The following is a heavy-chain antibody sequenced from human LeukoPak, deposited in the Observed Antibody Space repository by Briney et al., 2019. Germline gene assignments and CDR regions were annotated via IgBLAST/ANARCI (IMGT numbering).Heavy chain of an antibody. Sequence: SETLSLTCTVSGGSISSSSYYWGWIRQPPGTGLEWIGSIYYSGSTYYNPSLKSRVTISVDTSKNQFSLKLSSVTAADTAVYYCASSGLQQLEFYYWGQGTLVTVSS. V-gene: IGHV4-39*01. CDR3: ASSGLQQLEFYY. J-gene: IGHJ4*02. CDR1: GGSISSSSYY. CDR2: IYYSGST. D-gene: IGHD6-13*01.